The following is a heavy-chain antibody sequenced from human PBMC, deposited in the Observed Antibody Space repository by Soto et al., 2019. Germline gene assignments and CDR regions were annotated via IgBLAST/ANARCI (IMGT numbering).Heavy chain of an antibody. CDR2: MNPNSGDT. CDR1: GFTFTSYD. Sequence: QVQLVQSGAEVKRPGASVRVSCQASGFTFTSYDFNWVRQATGQGLEWLGWMNPNSGDTGYAQKFQGSVTMTMSTFISTAYMELSSLTSDDTAVYYCARAGRNWGFYFWGQGTLVTVSS. CDR3: ARAGRNWGFYF. J-gene: IGHJ4*02. V-gene: IGHV1-8*01. D-gene: IGHD7-27*01.